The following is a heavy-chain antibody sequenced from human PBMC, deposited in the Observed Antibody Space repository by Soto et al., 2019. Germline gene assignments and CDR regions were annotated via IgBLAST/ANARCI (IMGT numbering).Heavy chain of an antibody. CDR1: GGTFSSYT. D-gene: IGHD3-22*01. J-gene: IGHJ4*02. CDR2: IIPILGIA. Sequence: GASVKVSCKASGGTFSSYTISWVRQAPGQGLEWMGRIIPILGIANYAQKLQGRVTITADTSTSTAYMELRSLRSDDTAVYYCARDRYPSYDSSGYYYIWGQGTLVTVSS. CDR3: ARDRYPSYDSSGYYYI. V-gene: IGHV1-69*04.